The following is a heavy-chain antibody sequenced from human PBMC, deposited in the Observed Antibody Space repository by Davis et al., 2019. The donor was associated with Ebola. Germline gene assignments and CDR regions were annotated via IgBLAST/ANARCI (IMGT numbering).Heavy chain of an antibody. CDR2: IYTSGST. CDR3: AREGAVAGGDY. J-gene: IGHJ4*02. Sequence: PGGSLRLSCTVSGGSISSYYWSWIRQPAGKGLEWIGRIYTSGSTNYNPSLKSRVTMSVDTSKNQFSLKLSSVTAADTAVYYCAREGAVAGGDYWGQGTLVTVSS. V-gene: IGHV4-4*07. D-gene: IGHD6-19*01. CDR1: GGSISSYY.